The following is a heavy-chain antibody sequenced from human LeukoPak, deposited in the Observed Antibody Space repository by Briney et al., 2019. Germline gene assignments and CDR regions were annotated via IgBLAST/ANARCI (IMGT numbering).Heavy chain of an antibody. D-gene: IGHD3-3*01. CDR2: ISAYNGNT. CDR1: GYSSTNYG. J-gene: IGHJ6*03. CDR3: ARIPTYYDFWSGYYRGPGYYYYMDV. Sequence: ASVKVSCKASGYSSTNYGISWVRQAPGQGLEWMGWISAYNGNTNYAQKLQGRVTMTTDTSTSTAYMELRSLRSDDTAVYYCARIPTYYDFWSGYYRGPGYYYYMDVWGKGTTVTVSS. V-gene: IGHV1-18*01.